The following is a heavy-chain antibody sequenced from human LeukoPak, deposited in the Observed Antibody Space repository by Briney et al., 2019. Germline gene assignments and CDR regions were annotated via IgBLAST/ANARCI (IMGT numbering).Heavy chain of an antibody. V-gene: IGHV4-31*03. D-gene: IGHD2-15*01. J-gene: IGHJ5*02. CDR1: GGSISSGGYY. CDR3: AYLTDGGRFDP. Sequence: PQTLSHTCTVSGGSISSGGYYWSWIRQHPGKGLEWIGYIYYSGSTYYNPSLKSRVTISVDTSKNQFSLKLSSVTAADTAVYYCAYLTDGGRFDPWGQGTLVTVSS. CDR2: IYYSGST.